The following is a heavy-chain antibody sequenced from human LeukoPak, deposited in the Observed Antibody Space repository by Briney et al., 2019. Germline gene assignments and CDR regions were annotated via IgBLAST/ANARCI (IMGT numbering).Heavy chain of an antibody. CDR3: ARGLARRYQLQHRGGTDHTYYFDY. V-gene: IGHV1-8*03. D-gene: IGHD2-2*01. Sequence: RASVKVSCKASGYTFTSYDINWVRQATGQGLEWMGWMNPNSGNTGYAQKFQGRVTITRNTSINTAYMELSSLRSEDTAVYYCARGLARRYQLQHRGGTDHTYYFDYWGQGTLVTVSS. CDR1: GYTFTSYD. CDR2: MNPNSGNT. J-gene: IGHJ4*02.